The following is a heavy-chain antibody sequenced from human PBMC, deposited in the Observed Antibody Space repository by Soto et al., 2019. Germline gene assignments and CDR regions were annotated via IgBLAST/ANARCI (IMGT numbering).Heavy chain of an antibody. V-gene: IGHV1-69*13. CDR3: ASSLERGYSYGFMNYYYMDV. CDR1: GGTFSSYA. Sequence: ASVKVSCKASGGTFSSYAISWVRQAPGQGLEWMGGIIPIFGTANYAQKFQGRVTITADESTSTAYMELSSLRSEDTAVYYCASSLERGYSYGFMNYYYMDVWGKGTTVTVSS. J-gene: IGHJ6*03. D-gene: IGHD5-18*01. CDR2: IIPIFGTA.